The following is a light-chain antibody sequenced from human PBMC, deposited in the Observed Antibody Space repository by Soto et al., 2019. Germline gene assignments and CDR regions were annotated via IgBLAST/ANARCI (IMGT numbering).Light chain of an antibody. Sequence: EVIVKISAATLSVTTGERATLSCRASQSGSSNLAWYQQKHGQAPRLLIYGASTRATGIPARFSGSGSGTEFTLTISSLQSEDFAVYYCQQYDNWPPITFGQRTRLE. J-gene: IGKJ5*01. V-gene: IGKV3-15*01. CDR3: QQYDNWPPIT. CDR1: QSGSSN. CDR2: GAS.